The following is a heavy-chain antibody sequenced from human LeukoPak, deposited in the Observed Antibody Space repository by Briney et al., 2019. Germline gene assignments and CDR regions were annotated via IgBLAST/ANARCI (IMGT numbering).Heavy chain of an antibody. Sequence: PSETLSLTCAVYGGSFSGYYWSWIRQPPGKGLEWIGEINHSGSTNYNPSLKSRVTISIDTSKNQFSLQLSSLTPEDSAIYYCARGHNSAFDIWGQGTMVTVSS. CDR3: ARGHNSAFDI. V-gene: IGHV4-34*01. J-gene: IGHJ3*02. CDR1: GGSFSGYY. D-gene: IGHD1-1*01. CDR2: INHSGST.